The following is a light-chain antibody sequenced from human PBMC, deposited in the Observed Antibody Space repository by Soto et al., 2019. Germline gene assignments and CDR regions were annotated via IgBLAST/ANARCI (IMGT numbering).Light chain of an antibody. CDR3: QQYYIYAT. Sequence: DIQMTQSPSTLSASVGAKVTIICRPSQIFRNYLTWYQQRPGKAPKLLIYRSSILQNGVPSRFSGSGSGTEFTLTISSLQPDDFATYYCQQYYIYATFGQGTRVEI. V-gene: IGKV1-5*03. J-gene: IGKJ1*01. CDR2: RSS. CDR1: QIFRNY.